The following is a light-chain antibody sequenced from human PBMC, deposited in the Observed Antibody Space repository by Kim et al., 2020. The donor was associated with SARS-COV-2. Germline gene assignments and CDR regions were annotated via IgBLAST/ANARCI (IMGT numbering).Light chain of an antibody. J-gene: IGKJ1*01. CDR3: QQSYSTPRK. Sequence: DIQMTQSPSSLSASVGDRVTITCRASQSISSYLNWYQQKPGKPPKLLIYAASNLQSGVPSRFSGSGSGTDFTLTISSLQPEDFATYFCQQSYSTPRKFGQGTKVDIK. V-gene: IGKV1-39*01. CDR2: AAS. CDR1: QSISSY.